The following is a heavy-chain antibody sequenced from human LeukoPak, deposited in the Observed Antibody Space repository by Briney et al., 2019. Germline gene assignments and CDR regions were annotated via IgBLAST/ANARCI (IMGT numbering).Heavy chain of an antibody. CDR2: IYHSGRT. J-gene: IGHJ5*02. Sequence: SSETLSLTCTVSGYSISSGYYWGWIRQPPGKGLEWIGSIYHSGRTFYNPSLKSRVTISVDTSKNQFSLKLSSVTAADTAVYYCARGDGHNWFDPWGQGTLVTVSS. V-gene: IGHV4-38-2*02. CDR3: ARGDGHNWFDP. CDR1: GYSISSGYY.